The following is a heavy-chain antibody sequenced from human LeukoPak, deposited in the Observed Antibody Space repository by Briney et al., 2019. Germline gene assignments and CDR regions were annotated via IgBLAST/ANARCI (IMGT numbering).Heavy chain of an antibody. CDR1: GFTFSSYA. Sequence: RGGSLRLSCAASGFTFSSYAMSWVRQAPGKGLEWVSAISGSGGSTYYADSVKGRFTISRDNSKNTLYLQMNSLTAEDTAVYYCAKSWGLERNQYHFDYWGQGTLVTVSS. J-gene: IGHJ4*02. V-gene: IGHV3-23*01. CDR2: ISGSGGST. CDR3: AKSWGLERNQYHFDY. D-gene: IGHD1-1*01.